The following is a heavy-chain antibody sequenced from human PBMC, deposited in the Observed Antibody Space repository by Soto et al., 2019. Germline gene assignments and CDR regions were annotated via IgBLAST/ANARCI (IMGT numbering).Heavy chain of an antibody. D-gene: IGHD2-21*02. Sequence: QVQLQESGPGLVKPSETLSLTCTVSGGSISSYYWSWIRQPPGKGLEWIGYIYYSGSTNYNPSLKSRVTISVDTSKNQFSLKLSSVTAADTAVYYCAMLSGDYEYYYYGMDVWGQGTTVTVSS. CDR2: IYYSGST. V-gene: IGHV4-59*01. J-gene: IGHJ6*02. CDR3: AMLSGDYEYYYYGMDV. CDR1: GGSISSYY.